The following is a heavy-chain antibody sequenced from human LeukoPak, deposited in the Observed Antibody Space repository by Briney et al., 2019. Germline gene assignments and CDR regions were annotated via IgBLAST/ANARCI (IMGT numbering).Heavy chain of an antibody. D-gene: IGHD3-22*01. J-gene: IGHJ4*02. CDR1: GGSISSSSYY. CDR3: ARVNSSGYYHPFDY. V-gene: IGHV4-39*07. Sequence: SETLSLTCTVSGGSISSSSYYWGWIRQPPGKGPEWIGSIYYSGSTYYNPSLKSRVTISVDTSKNQFSLKLSSVTAADTAVYYCARVNSSGYYHPFDYWGQGTLVTVSS. CDR2: IYYSGST.